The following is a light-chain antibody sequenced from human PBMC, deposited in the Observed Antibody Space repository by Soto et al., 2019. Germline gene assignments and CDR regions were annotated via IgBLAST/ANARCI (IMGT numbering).Light chain of an antibody. CDR3: QQSYTIPLT. Sequence: EILMTQSPATLSLSPGERATLSCRASQTIDNTLAWYQRTPGQAPRLLIYDASTRDTGVPARFSGSGSGTDFTLTLSSLQPEDFETYYCQQSYTIPLTFGPGTKVDIK. CDR1: QTIDNT. V-gene: IGKV3-15*01. CDR2: DAS. J-gene: IGKJ3*01.